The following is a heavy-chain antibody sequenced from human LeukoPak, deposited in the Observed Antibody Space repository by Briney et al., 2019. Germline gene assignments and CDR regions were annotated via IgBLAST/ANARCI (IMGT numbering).Heavy chain of an antibody. CDR1: GFTFSSYW. CDR2: INTDGSST. Sequence: GGSLRLSCAASGFTFSSYWMHWVRQAPGKGLVWVSRINTDGSSTSYADSVKGRLTISRDNSKNTLYLQMNSLRAEDTAVYYCAKDRVWGGSGSSPPYYYYYYGMDVWGQGTTVTVSS. J-gene: IGHJ6*02. V-gene: IGHV3-74*01. D-gene: IGHD3-10*01. CDR3: AKDRVWGGSGSSPPYYYYYYGMDV.